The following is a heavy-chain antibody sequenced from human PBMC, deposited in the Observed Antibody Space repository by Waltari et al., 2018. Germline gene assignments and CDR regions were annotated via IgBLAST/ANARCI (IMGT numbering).Heavy chain of an antibody. V-gene: IGHV3-23*03. CDR2: IIYSGGST. J-gene: IGHJ1*01. Sequence: EVQLLESGGALVQPGGSLSLSCAASGFSFTSYAMVWVRQAPGKGLEWVSIIYSGGSTYYADSVKGRFTVSRDNSKNTLYLEMHSLRTEDTAVYYCARTGRGNHYDSSDFQYWGQGTLVTVSS. CDR1: GFSFTSYA. D-gene: IGHD3-22*01. CDR3: ARTGRGNHYDSSDFQY.